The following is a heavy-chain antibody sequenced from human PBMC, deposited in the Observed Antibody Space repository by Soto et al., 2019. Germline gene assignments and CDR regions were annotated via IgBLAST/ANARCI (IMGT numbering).Heavy chain of an antibody. D-gene: IGHD6-13*01. V-gene: IGHV3-48*02. CDR2: ISGSSDTI. Sequence: EVQLVESGGGLVQPGGSLRLSCAASGFTLSSYNMNWVRQAPGKGLEWVSYISGSSDTIYYADSLKGRFTISRDNAKNSLYLRMDSLRDADTAVYYCARDHGGSTWFAGIYYYFGVDVWGQGTTVTVSS. J-gene: IGHJ6*02. CDR3: ARDHGGSTWFAGIYYYFGVDV. CDR1: GFTLSSYN.